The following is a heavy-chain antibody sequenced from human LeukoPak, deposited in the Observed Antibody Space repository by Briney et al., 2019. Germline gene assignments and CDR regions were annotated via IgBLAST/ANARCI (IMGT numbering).Heavy chain of an antibody. CDR2: ISSSGSTI. CDR1: GFTFSDYY. Sequence: GGSLRLSCAASGFTFSDYYMSWIRQAPGKGLEWVSYISSSGSTIYHADSVKGRFTISRDNAKNSLYLQMNSLRAEDTAVYYCAREAKDFWSGYYPEGWFDPWGQGTLVTVSS. V-gene: IGHV3-11*01. CDR3: AREAKDFWSGYYPEGWFDP. J-gene: IGHJ5*02. D-gene: IGHD3-3*01.